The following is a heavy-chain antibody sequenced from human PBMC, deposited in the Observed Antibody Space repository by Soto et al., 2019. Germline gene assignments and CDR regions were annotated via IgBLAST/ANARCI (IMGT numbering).Heavy chain of an antibody. D-gene: IGHD2-15*01. CDR1: GYTFTGYY. CDR3: ARGGDIVVVVAAWFDP. V-gene: IGHV1-2*02. CDR2: INPNSGGT. J-gene: IGHJ5*02. Sequence: ASVKVSCKASGYTFTGYYMHWVRQAPGQGREWMGWINPNSGGTNYAQKFQGRVTMTRDTSISTAYMELSRLRSDDTAVYYCARGGDIVVVVAAWFDPWGQGTLVTVSS.